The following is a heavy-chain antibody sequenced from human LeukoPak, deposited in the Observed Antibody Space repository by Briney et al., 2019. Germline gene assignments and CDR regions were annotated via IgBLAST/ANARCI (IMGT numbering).Heavy chain of an antibody. CDR3: AGHHPRNTVDF. J-gene: IGHJ4*02. V-gene: IGHV4-59*08. CDR1: GGSISSYY. Sequence: SETLSLTCTVSGGSISSYYWSWIRQPPGKGLEWIAYISDIGSINYNPSLKSRVTISLETSKNQFSLKLSSVTAADTAVYYCAGHHPRNTVDFWGLGTLVTVSS. CDR2: ISDIGSI. D-gene: IGHD2-8*02.